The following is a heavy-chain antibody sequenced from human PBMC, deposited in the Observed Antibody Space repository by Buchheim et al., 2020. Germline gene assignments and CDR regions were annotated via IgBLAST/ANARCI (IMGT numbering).Heavy chain of an antibody. J-gene: IGHJ4*02. V-gene: IGHV1-2*02. CDR1: GYTFTGYY. CDR3: ARAHLGYSSSSGGYELGSDY. CDR2: INPNSGGT. D-gene: IGHD6-19*01. Sequence: QVQLVQSGAEVKKPGASVKVSCTASGYTFTGYYMHWVRQAPGQGLEWMGWINPNSGGTNYAQKFQGRVTMTRDTSISTAYMELSRQRSYDTAEYYCARAHLGYSSSSGGYELGSDYWGQGTL.